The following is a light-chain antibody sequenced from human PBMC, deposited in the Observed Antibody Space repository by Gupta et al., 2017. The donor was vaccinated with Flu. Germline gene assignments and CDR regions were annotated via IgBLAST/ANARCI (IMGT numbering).Light chain of an antibody. V-gene: IGLV2-14*01. CDR3: SSYKASLLPLEV. CDR1: SGDLGGHKY. J-gene: IGLJ1*01. Sequence: TISCTGGSGDLGGHKYVSWFQQHPGNARKLISVEADNRPSWVSDRFSGSTSGTAASLTISGLQTEDEADYDGSSYKASLLPLEVFGPGTRVTVL. CDR2: EAD.